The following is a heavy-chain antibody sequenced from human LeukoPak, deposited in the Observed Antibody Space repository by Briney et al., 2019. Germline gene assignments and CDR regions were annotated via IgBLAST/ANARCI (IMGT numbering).Heavy chain of an antibody. CDR1: GGSISSYY. D-gene: IGHD2-21*02. CDR2: IYYSGST. CDR3: ARSVTRVNWFDP. V-gene: IGHV4-59*01. J-gene: IGHJ5*02. Sequence: SETLSLTCTVSGGSISSYYWSWIRQPPGKGLEWIGYIYYSGSTNYNPSLKSRVTISVDTSKNQFPLKLSSVTAADTAVYYCARSVTRVNWFDPWGQGTLVTVSS.